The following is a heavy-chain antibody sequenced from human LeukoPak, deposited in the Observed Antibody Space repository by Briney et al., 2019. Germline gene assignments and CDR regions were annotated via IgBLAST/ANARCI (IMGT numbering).Heavy chain of an antibody. Sequence: GGSLRLSCAASGFTFDDHGMSWVRLAPGKGLEWVSGINWSGESIGYADSVKGRFTISRDTAKNSLYLQMNSLRGEDAALYHCARDFFILNSTPTSAFDLWGQGTMVTVSS. V-gene: IGHV3-20*01. CDR1: GFTFDDHG. J-gene: IGHJ3*01. CDR3: ARDFFILNSTPTSAFDL. CDR2: INWSGESI. D-gene: IGHD5-12*01.